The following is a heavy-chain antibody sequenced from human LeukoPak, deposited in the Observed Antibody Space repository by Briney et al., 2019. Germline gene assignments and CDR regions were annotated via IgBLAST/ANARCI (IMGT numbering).Heavy chain of an antibody. J-gene: IGHJ4*02. D-gene: IGHD4-17*01. V-gene: IGHV3-23*01. Sequence: GGSLRLSCAASGFLFNSFNMNWVRQAPGKGLEWVSAISGSGGSTYYADSVKGRFTISRDNSKNTLYLQMNSLRAEDTAVYYCAKADYGDQNYVFDYWGQGTLVTVSS. CDR3: AKADYGDQNYVFDY. CDR2: ISGSGGST. CDR1: GFLFNSFN.